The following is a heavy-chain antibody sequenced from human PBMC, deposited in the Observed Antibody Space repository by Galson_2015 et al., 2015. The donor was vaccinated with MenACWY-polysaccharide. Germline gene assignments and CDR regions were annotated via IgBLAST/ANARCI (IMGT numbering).Heavy chain of an antibody. CDR1: GFPFSSYW. Sequence: SLRLSCAASGFPFSSYWMSWVRQAPGKGLEWVANIKQDGSEKYYVDSVKGRFTISRDNAKNSLYLQMNSMRAEDTAVYYCARPAGYNWFDPWGQGTLVTVSS. D-gene: IGHD2-15*01. V-gene: IGHV3-7*01. CDR3: ARPAGYNWFDP. CDR2: IKQDGSEK. J-gene: IGHJ5*02.